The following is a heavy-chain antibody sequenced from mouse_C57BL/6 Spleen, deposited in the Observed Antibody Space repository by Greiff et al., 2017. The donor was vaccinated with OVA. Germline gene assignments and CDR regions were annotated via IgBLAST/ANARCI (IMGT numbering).Heavy chain of an antibody. CDR2: IYPGDGDT. CDR3: ASYYYGSRYYFDY. Sequence: LVESGPELVKPGASVKISCKASGYAFSSSWMNWVKQRPGKGLEWIGRIYPGDGDTNYNGKFKGKATLTADQSSSTAYMQLSSLTSEDSAVYFCASYYYGSRYYFDYWGQGTTLTVSS. D-gene: IGHD1-1*01. V-gene: IGHV1-82*01. J-gene: IGHJ2*01. CDR1: GYAFSSSW.